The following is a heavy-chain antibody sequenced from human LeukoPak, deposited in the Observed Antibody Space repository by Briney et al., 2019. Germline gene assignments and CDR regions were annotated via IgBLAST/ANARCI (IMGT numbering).Heavy chain of an antibody. J-gene: IGHJ5*02. Sequence: ASVKVSCKTSGYTFTNYDINWVRQATGQGLEWMGWMNPNSGNTGYAQKFQGRVTMTRNTSISTAYMELSSLRSEDTAVYYCARPHCSSTHCPPPEWFDPWGQGTLVTVSS. V-gene: IGHV1-8*01. CDR2: MNPNSGNT. CDR1: GYTFTNYD. D-gene: IGHD2-2*01. CDR3: ARPHCSSTHCPPPEWFDP.